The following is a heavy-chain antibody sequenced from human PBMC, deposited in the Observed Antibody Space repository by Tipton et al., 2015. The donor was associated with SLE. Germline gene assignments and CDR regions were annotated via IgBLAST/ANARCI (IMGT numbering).Heavy chain of an antibody. Sequence: LRLSCAASGFTFSSYWMTWVRQAPGKGLEWIGYIFDSGSTYYNPSLKSRLIISIDTSKNQFSLKLTSVTAADTAVYYCARVVEYYFDYWGQGTLVTVSS. J-gene: IGHJ4*02. V-gene: IGHV4-59*12. CDR2: IFDSGST. CDR3: ARVVEYYFDY. CDR1: GFTFSSYW.